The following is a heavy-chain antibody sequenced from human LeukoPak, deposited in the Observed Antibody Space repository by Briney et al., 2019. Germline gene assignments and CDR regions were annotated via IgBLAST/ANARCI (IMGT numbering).Heavy chain of an antibody. V-gene: IGHV4-39*01. Sequence: PSETLSLTCALSGGSISSSNYYWGWIRQPPGKGLEWIGSIYYSGRTYYNPSLKSRVTISVDTSKNQFSLNLSSVTAADTAVFYCARSPAEGHNNGYYYVSLDYFDCWGQGTLVTVSS. CDR1: GGSISSSNYY. CDR3: ARSPAEGHNNGYYYVSLDYFDC. CDR2: IYYSGRT. D-gene: IGHD3-22*01. J-gene: IGHJ4*02.